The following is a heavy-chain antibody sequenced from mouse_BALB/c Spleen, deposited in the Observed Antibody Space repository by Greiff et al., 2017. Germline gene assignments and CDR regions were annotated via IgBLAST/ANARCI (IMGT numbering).Heavy chain of an antibody. D-gene: IGHD3-3*01. CDR2: ISYSGST. V-gene: IGHV3-2*02. J-gene: IGHJ2*01. CDR3: ARGDPFDY. CDR1: GYSITSDYA. Sequence: EVQLVESGPGLVKPSQSLSLTCTVTGYSITSDYAWNWIRQFPGNKLEWMCYISYSGSTSYNPSLKSRISITRDTSKNQFFLQLNSVTTEDTATYYCARGDPFDYWGQGTTLTVSS.